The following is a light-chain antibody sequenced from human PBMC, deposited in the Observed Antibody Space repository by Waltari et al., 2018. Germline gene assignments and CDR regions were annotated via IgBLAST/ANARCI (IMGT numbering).Light chain of an antibody. CDR3: SSYTSINTEI. CDR2: EVT. CDR1: SSDIGGHNS. V-gene: IGLV2-14*01. J-gene: IGLJ2*01. Sequence: QSALTQPASVSGSPGQSITISCTGTSSDIGGHNSVSWYQQHPGKAPKLMIYEVTNRPSGFSNRFSGSKSDNTASLTISGLQPEDEADYFCSSYTSINTEIFGGGTKLTVL.